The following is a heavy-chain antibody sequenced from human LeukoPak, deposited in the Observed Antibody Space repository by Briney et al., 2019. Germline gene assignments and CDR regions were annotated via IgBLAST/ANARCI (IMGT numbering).Heavy chain of an antibody. D-gene: IGHD4-17*01. CDR2: MNPNSGKT. CDR1: GYTFTSYD. J-gene: IGHJ6*03. CDR3: VRDLGRTVTLYRRGYYYYYMDV. Sequence: AVNVSCKASGYTFTSYDFKWLRQATAQGLEWMGWMNPNSGKTDYAQKFHGRGTITRNTSIGKVSMDLNSQRSEDTAVYYCVRDLGRTVTLYRRGYYYYYMDVWGKGTTVTVSS. V-gene: IGHV1-8*03.